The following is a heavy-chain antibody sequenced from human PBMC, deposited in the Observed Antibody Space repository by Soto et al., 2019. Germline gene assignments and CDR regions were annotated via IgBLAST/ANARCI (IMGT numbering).Heavy chain of an antibody. Sequence: QVQLQQRGAGLLKRSETLSLTCAASGGPFRAYYGIWIRQPPGRGLEWIGEIFHTGSTNYNPSLKSRVTRALDTSKNQSSVRLIAVTAADTAVYYCAKMRGGSYSFYFYGMDVWGQGTTLTVSS. V-gene: IGHV4-34*02. J-gene: IGHJ6*02. CDR3: AKMRGGSYSFYFYGMDV. CDR2: IFHTGST. CDR1: GGPFRAYY. D-gene: IGHD2-15*01.